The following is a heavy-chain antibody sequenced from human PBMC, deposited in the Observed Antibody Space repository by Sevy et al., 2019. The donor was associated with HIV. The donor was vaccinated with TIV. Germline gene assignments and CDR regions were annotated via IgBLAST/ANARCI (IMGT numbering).Heavy chain of an antibody. V-gene: IGHV3-30*03. J-gene: IGHJ4*02. CDR3: ASALEYIWLRPPFDY. D-gene: IGHD1-20*01. CDR2: ISSDGSNK. CDR1: GFIFSSFG. Sequence: GGSLRLSCVASGFIFSSFGMHWVRQAPGKGLEWVAVISSDGSNKYYADSVKGRFSISRDNSNNTLYLQMNSLRAEDTAVYYCASALEYIWLRPPFDYWGQGTMVTVSS.